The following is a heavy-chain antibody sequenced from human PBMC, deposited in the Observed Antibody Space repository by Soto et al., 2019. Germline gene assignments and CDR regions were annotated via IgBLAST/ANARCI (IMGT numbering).Heavy chain of an antibody. D-gene: IGHD2-15*01. J-gene: IGHJ6*02. CDR1: GGSISSGGYY. CDR3: ARGPYCSGGSCYSYYYGMDV. V-gene: IGHV4-31*03. CDR2: IYYSGST. Sequence: PSETLSLTCTVSGGSISSGGYYWSWIRQHPGKGMERIGYIYYSGSTYYNPSLKSRVTISVDTSKNQFSLKLSSVTAADTAVYYCARGPYCSGGSCYSYYYGMDVWGQGTTVTVSS.